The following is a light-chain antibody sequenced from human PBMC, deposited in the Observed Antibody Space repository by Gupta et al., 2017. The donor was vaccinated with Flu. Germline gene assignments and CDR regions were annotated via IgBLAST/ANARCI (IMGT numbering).Light chain of an antibody. CDR2: WAS. Sequence: DIVMTQSPDSLAASLGERATINCKSSQSVLYSSNNKNYLAWYQQKPGQPPKLLIYWASTRESGVPDRFSGSGSGTDFTLTISSRQAEDVAVYYWQQDYSTHTFGGGTKVEIK. CDR3: QQDYSTHT. CDR1: QSVLYSSNNKNY. V-gene: IGKV4-1*01. J-gene: IGKJ4*01.